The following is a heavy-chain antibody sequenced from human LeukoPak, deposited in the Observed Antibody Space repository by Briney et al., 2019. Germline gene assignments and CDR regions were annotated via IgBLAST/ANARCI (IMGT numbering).Heavy chain of an antibody. D-gene: IGHD2-2*01. CDR1: GGSISGSSYY. CDR3: ARVGGTNYYYYGMDV. J-gene: IGHJ6*02. V-gene: IGHV4-39*07. CDR2: VYYSGTT. Sequence: PSETLSLTCTVSGGSISGSSYYWGWIRQPPGKGLEWIGNVYYSGTTNYNPSLKSRVTISVDTSKNQFSLKLSSVTAADTAVYYCARVGGTNYYYYGMDVWGQGTTVTVSS.